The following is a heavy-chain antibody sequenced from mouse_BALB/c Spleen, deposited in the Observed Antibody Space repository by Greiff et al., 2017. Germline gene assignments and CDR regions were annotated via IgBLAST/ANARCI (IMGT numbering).Heavy chain of an antibody. V-gene: IGHV5-6-5*01. J-gene: IGHJ1*01. CDR2: ISSGGST. CDR1: GFTFSSYA. D-gene: IGHD1-1*01. CDR3: ARRDYYGSSYSWYFDV. Sequence: EVQVVESGGGLVKPGGSLKLSCAASGFTFSSYAMSWVRQTPEKRLEWVASISSGGSTYYPDSVKGRFTISRDNARNILYLQMSSLRSEDTAMYYCARRDYYGSSYSWYFDVWGAGTTVTVSS.